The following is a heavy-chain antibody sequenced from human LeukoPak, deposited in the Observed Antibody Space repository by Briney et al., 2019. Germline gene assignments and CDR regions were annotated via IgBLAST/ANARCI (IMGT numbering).Heavy chain of an antibody. J-gene: IGHJ4*02. D-gene: IGHD3-16*02. CDR3: ARDSMITFGGVIVEYYFDY. CDR1: GGSFSGYY. V-gene: IGHV4-59*01. Sequence: SETLSLTSAVHGGSFSGYYWSWIRKPPGKGLEWKGYIYYSGSTNHNPSLKSRVTISADTSKNQFSLKLSSMTAADTAVYYCARDSMITFGGVIVEYYFDYWGQGTLVTVSS. CDR2: IYYSGST.